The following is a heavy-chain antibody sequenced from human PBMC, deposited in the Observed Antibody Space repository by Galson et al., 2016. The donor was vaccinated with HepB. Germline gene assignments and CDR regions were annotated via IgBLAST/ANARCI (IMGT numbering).Heavy chain of an antibody. Sequence: SDTLSCAASGFTFNRYGMHWVRQAPRKGLEWLDFISLDGNNKDSAAFVKGRITLSRDKTTITLHLHMNSLRVEDTALYYCAKDSRGYWAYYHYYYMDVWGKGTTVTVSS. CDR3: AKDSRGYWAYYHYYYMDV. V-gene: IGHV3-30*18. CDR1: GFTFNRYG. J-gene: IGHJ6*03. D-gene: IGHD5-18*01. CDR2: ISLDGNNK.